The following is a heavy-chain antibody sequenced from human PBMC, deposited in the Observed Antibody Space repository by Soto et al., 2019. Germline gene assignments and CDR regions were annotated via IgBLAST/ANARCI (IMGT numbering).Heavy chain of an antibody. D-gene: IGHD1-26*01. J-gene: IGHJ6*04. V-gene: IGHV5-51*01. CDR3: GRGRRGDMDV. CDR1: GYSFTSYW. Sequence: PGESLKISCNGSGYSFTSYWISWVRQMPGKVLAWMGIIYPGDSDTRYSPSFQGQLTISPDKSISTAYLQLSSLKTSDPAMHYCGRGRRGDMDVWGKGTRVTDSS. CDR2: IYPGDSDT.